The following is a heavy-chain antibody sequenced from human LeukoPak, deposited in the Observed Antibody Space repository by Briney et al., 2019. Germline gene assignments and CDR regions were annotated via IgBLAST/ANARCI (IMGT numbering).Heavy chain of an antibody. V-gene: IGHV3-23*01. CDR1: GFTFSSYA. J-gene: IGHJ6*02. D-gene: IGHD2-15*01. Sequence: GGSLRLSCAASGFTFSSYAVNWVRQAPGKGLEWVLSESRNGHITYYADSVKGRFTISRDNSKNTLYLHMNSLRAEDSAVYYCAKDLLHAYVGTGMDVWGPGTTVTVS. CDR2: ESRNGHIT. CDR3: AKDLLHAYVGTGMDV.